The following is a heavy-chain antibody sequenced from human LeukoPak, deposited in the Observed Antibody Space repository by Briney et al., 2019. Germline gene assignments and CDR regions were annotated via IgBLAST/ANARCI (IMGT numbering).Heavy chain of an antibody. Sequence: GGSLRLSCAASGFTFSSYRMNWVRQAPGKGLEWVSYISSSSSTIYYADSVKGRFTISRDNAKNSLYLQMNSLRAEDTAVYYCARFQDSYGSSFDYWGQGTLVTVSS. CDR1: GFTFSSYR. V-gene: IGHV3-48*01. J-gene: IGHJ4*02. D-gene: IGHD5-18*01. CDR2: ISSSSSTI. CDR3: ARFQDSYGSSFDY.